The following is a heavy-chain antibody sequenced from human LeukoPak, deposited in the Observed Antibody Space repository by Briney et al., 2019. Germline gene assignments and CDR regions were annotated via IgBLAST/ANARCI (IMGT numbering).Heavy chain of an antibody. CDR1: GGSISSGGYS. CDR3: ARGGSGPLDGMDV. Sequence: SETLSLTCAVSGGSISSGGYSWSWIRQPPGKGLEWIGYIHHSGSTYYNPSLKSRVTISVDRSKNQFSLKLSSVTAADTAVYYCARGGSGPLDGMDVWGQGTTVTVSS. J-gene: IGHJ6*02. CDR2: IHHSGST. D-gene: IGHD6-25*01. V-gene: IGHV4-30-2*01.